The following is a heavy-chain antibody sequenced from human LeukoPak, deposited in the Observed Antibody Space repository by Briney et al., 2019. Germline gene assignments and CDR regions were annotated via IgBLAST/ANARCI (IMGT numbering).Heavy chain of an antibody. D-gene: IGHD2-8*01. CDR2: ISSSTSYI. Sequence: GGSLRLSCAASGFTFSSYSMNWVRQAPGKGLEWVSFISSSTSYISYADSVKGRFTISRDDAKSSLWLQMNSLRAEDTAVYYCARATNGRFDIWGQGTMVTVSS. V-gene: IGHV3-21*01. CDR3: ARATNGRFDI. J-gene: IGHJ3*02. CDR1: GFTFSSYS.